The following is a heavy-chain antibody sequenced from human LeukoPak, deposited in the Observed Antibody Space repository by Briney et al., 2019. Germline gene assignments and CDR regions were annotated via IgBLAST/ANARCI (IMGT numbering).Heavy chain of an antibody. V-gene: IGHV4-39*01. J-gene: IGHJ4*02. Sequence: SETLSLTCTVSGGSISSSSYYWGWIRQPPGKGLEGIGSIYYSGSTYYNPSLKSRVTISVDTSKNQFSLKLSSVTAADTAVYYCARVSYDSSGYFDYWGQGTLVTVSS. D-gene: IGHD3-22*01. CDR1: GGSISSSSYY. CDR2: IYYSGST. CDR3: ARVSYDSSGYFDY.